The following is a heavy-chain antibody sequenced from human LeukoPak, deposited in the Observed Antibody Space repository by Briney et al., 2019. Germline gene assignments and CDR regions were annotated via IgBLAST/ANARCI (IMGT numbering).Heavy chain of an antibody. J-gene: IGHJ6*02. CDR2: ISYDGSNK. V-gene: IGHV3-30*18. CDR3: AKGRYYGSGSYPYYYYGMDV. Sequence: GGSLRLSCAASGFTFSSYGMHWVRQAPGKGLEWVAVISYDGSNKYYADSVKGRFTISRDNSKNTLYLQMNSLRAEDTAVYYCAKGRYYGSGSYPYYYYGMDVWGQGTTVTVSS. CDR1: GFTFSSYG. D-gene: IGHD3-10*01.